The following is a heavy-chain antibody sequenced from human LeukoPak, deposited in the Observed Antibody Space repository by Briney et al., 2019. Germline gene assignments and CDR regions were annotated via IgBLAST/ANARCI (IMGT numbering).Heavy chain of an antibody. J-gene: IGHJ4*02. Sequence: KPGGSVRLSCAATGFTFSDYYMSWLRQAPGKGLEWISYISSSGSADYYADSVQGRFTVSRDSAKSSLYLQMNSLRAEDTAVYYCARTQKYYDLWSGMNWGQGTLVTVSS. CDR2: ISSSGSAD. D-gene: IGHD3-3*01. V-gene: IGHV3-11*04. CDR1: GFTFSDYY. CDR3: ARTQKYYDLWSGMN.